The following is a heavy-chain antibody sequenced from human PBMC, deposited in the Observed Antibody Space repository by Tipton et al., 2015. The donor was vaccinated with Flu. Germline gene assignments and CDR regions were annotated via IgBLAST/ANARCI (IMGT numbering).Heavy chain of an antibody. Sequence: TLSLTCTVSGGSISDYYWSWIRQPPGKGLEWIGEINHSGSTNYNPSLKSRVTISVDTSKNQFSLKLSSVTAADTAVYYCARAPSGGSSIAARPNWFDPWGRGTLVTVSS. CDR1: GGSISDYY. V-gene: IGHV4-34*01. CDR3: ARAPSGGSSIAARPNWFDP. D-gene: IGHD6-6*01. CDR2: INHSGST. J-gene: IGHJ5*02.